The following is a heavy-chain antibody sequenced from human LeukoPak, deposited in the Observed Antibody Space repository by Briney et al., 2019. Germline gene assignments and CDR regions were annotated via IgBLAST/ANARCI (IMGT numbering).Heavy chain of an antibody. CDR1: GGSISSYY. CDR3: ARGRGELMVSAIRNYYYGMDV. J-gene: IGHJ6*02. D-gene: IGHD2-8*01. V-gene: IGHV4-59*12. CDR2: IYYSGST. Sequence: SETLSLTCTVSGGSISSYYWSWIRQPPGKGLEWIGYIYYSGSTNYNPSLKSRVTISVDTSKNQFSLKLSSVTAADTAVYYCARGRGELMVSAIRNYYYGMDVWGQGTTVTVSS.